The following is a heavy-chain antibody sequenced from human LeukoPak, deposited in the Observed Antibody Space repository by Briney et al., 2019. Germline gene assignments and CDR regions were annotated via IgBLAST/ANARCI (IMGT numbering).Heavy chain of an antibody. Sequence: GGSLRLSCAASGFTFSSYGMHWVRQAPGKGLEWVAFIRYDGSNKYYADSVKGRFTISRDNSKNTLYLQMNSLRAEDTAVYYCAKVISPIFGVVFDYWGQGTLVTVSS. D-gene: IGHD3-3*01. CDR2: IRYDGSNK. J-gene: IGHJ4*02. V-gene: IGHV3-30*02. CDR3: AKVISPIFGVVFDY. CDR1: GFTFSSYG.